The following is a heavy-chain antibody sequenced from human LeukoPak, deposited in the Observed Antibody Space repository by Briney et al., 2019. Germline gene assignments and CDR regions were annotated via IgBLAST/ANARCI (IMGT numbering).Heavy chain of an antibody. V-gene: IGHV1-2*06. CDR1: GYTFTGYY. D-gene: IGHD4-17*01. J-gene: IGHJ4*02. Sequence: ASVKVSCKASGYTFTGYYMHWVRQAPGQGFEWMGRINPNSGGTNYAQKFQGRVTMTRDTSISTAYMELSRPRSDDTAVYYCARGKATTVIPPLLGYWGQGTLVTVSS. CDR3: ARGKATTVIPPLLGY. CDR2: INPNSGGT.